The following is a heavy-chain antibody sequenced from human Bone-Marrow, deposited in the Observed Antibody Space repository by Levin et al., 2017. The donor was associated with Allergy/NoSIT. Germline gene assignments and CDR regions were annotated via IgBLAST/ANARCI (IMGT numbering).Heavy chain of an antibody. Sequence: AGGSLRLSCAASGFTFSSSGMNWVRQAPGKGLEWVAVISYSGEHEYYADSVRGRFTISRDNSENTLYLHMSSLRFEATAVYYCAKVEDTSGWLRRPQDHWGQGTLVTVSS. D-gene: IGHD6-19*01. CDR3: AKVEDTSGWLRRPQDH. V-gene: IGHV3-30*18. J-gene: IGHJ4*02. CDR2: ISYSGEHE. CDR1: GFTFSSSG.